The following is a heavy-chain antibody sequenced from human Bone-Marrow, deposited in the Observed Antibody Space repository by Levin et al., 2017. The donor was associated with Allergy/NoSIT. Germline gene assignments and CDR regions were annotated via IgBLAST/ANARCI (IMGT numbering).Heavy chain of an antibody. D-gene: IGHD1-26*01. CDR1: GFTFSTYD. V-gene: IGHV3-13*01. Sequence: PGGSLRLSCAASGFTFSTYDMHWVRQPTGKGLEWVSAIDSAHRTYYLDSVKGRFTISRDNAKNSFYLQMDSLRVGDTAVYYCASLGPTMEWGQGTLVTVSS. CDR2: IDSAHRT. CDR3: ASLGPTME. J-gene: IGHJ4*02.